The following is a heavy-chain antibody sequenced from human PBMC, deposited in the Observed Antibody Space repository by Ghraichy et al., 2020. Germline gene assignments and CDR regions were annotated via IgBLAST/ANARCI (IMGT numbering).Heavy chain of an antibody. D-gene: IGHD6-13*01. CDR1: GFTFSSYA. Sequence: ETLSLTCAASGFTFSSYAMSWVRQAPGKGLEWVSAISGSGGSTYYADSVKGRFTISRDNSKNTLYLQMNSLRAEDTAVYYCAKDGSSSWYYYYYMDVWGKGTTVTVSS. CDR2: ISGSGGST. V-gene: IGHV3-23*01. CDR3: AKDGSSSWYYYYYMDV. J-gene: IGHJ6*03.